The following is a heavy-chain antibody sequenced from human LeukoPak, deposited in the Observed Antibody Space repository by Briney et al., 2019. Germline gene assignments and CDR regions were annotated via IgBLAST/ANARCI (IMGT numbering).Heavy chain of an antibody. J-gene: IGHJ4*02. CDR3: ARQAYGSGSYSPH. Sequence: GESLKISCKGSGYSFTSFWIGWVRQMPGKGLEWMGIIYPGDSDTRNSPSFQGQVTISADKSISTAYLQWSSLKASDTAMYYCARQAYGSGSYSPHWGQGTLVTVSS. V-gene: IGHV5-51*01. D-gene: IGHD3-10*01. CDR2: IYPGDSDT. CDR1: GYSFTSFW.